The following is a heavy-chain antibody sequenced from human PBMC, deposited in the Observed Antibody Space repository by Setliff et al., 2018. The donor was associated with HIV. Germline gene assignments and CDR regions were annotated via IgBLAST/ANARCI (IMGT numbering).Heavy chain of an antibody. Sequence: LRLSCAASGFIFSRYAMSWVRQAPGKGLEWVSVITGSDGRTYYADSLKGRFTISRDNAKNTLYMQMHSLRPEDTAVYYCARDGTRGWQWRAPTYYYYYGMDVWGQGTTVTVSS. CDR3: ARDGTRGWQWRAPTYYYYYGMDV. D-gene: IGHD6-19*01. J-gene: IGHJ6*02. CDR1: GFIFSRYA. CDR2: ITGSDGRT. V-gene: IGHV3-23*01.